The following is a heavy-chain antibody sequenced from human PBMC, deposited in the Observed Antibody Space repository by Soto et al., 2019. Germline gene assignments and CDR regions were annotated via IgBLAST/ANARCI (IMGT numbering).Heavy chain of an antibody. V-gene: IGHV1-18*01. CDR3: ARGSTSRYFDIDY. Sequence: GASVKVSCKASGYTFTSYGISWVRQAPGQGLEWMGWISAYNGNTNYADSVKGRFTISRDNSKNTLYLQMNSLRAEDTAVYYCARGSTSRYFDIDYWGQGTLVTVSS. CDR1: GYTFTSYG. J-gene: IGHJ4*02. D-gene: IGHD3-22*01. CDR2: ISAYNGNT.